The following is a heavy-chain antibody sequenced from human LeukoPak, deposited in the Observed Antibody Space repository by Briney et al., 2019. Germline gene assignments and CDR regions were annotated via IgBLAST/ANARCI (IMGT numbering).Heavy chain of an antibody. CDR3: AKDSGSS. CDR1: GFTFDDYA. CDR2: ISWNSGSI. J-gene: IGHJ4*02. V-gene: IGHV3-9*01. Sequence: GGSLRLSCAASGFTFDDYAMHWVRQAPGKGLEWVSGISWNSGSIGYADSVKGRFTISRDNAKNSLYLQMSSLRAEDTALYYCAKDSGSSWGQGTLVTVSS.